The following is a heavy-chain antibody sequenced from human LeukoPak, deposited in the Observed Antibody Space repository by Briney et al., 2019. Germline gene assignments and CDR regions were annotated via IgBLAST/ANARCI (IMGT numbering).Heavy chain of an antibody. CDR3: AKVTYGSGSPYPKGSRWFGP. CDR2: ITGSGGRT. D-gene: IGHD3-10*01. J-gene: IGHJ5*02. CDR1: GFTFSSYA. V-gene: IGHV3-23*01. Sequence: GGSLRLSCAASGFTFSSYAMSWVRQAPGKGLEWVSVITGSGGRTYNADSVKGRFTISRDNSKNTLYLQMNSLRAEDTAVYYCAKVTYGSGSPYPKGSRWFGPWGQGTLVTVSS.